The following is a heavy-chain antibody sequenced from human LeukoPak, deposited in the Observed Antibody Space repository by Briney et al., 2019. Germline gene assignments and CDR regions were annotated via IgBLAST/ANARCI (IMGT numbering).Heavy chain of an antibody. D-gene: IGHD1-26*01. CDR2: ISSNGGST. CDR3: ARAPRGGSYYFDY. Sequence: PGGSLRLSCAASGFTFSSYAMHWVRQAPGKGLGYVSAISSNGGSTYYANSVKGRFTISRDNSKNTLYLQMGSLRAEDMAVYYCARAPRGGSYYFDYWGQGTLVTVSS. CDR1: GFTFSSYA. V-gene: IGHV3-64*01. J-gene: IGHJ4*02.